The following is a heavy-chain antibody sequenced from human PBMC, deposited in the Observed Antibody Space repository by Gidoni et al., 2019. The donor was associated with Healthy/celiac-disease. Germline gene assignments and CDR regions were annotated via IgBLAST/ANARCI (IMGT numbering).Heavy chain of an antibody. D-gene: IGHD6-13*01. V-gene: IGHV4-34*01. CDR1: GGSFSGYY. J-gene: IGHJ4*02. Sequence: QVQLQQWGAGLLKPSETLSLTCAVYGGSFSGYYWSWIRQPPGKGLEWIGEINHSGSTNYNPSLQSRVTISVDTSKNQFSLKLSSVTAADTAVYYCARGQDPSRGYSSIFTYYFDYWGQGTLVTVSS. CDR2: INHSGST. CDR3: ARGQDPSRGYSSIFTYYFDY.